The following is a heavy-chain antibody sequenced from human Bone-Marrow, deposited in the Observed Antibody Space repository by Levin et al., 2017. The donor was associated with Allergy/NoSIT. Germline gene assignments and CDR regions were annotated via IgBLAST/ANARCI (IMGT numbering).Heavy chain of an antibody. CDR2: FDPEDDET. CDR3: ATDEVTTAGPVLRF. CDR1: GDTVTELS. Sequence: AASVKVSCKVSGDTVTELSMHWVRQAPGKGLEWMGAFDPEDDETVYAQKFQGRVTMTEDTSTDTGYMELSSLTSQDTAVYFCATDEVTTAGPVLRFWGQGTLVTVSS. D-gene: IGHD6-13*01. V-gene: IGHV1-24*01. J-gene: IGHJ4*02.